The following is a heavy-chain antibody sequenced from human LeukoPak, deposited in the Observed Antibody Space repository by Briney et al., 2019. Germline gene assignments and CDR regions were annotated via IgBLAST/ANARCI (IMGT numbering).Heavy chain of an antibody. CDR3: AQIPFRSGDYHFDY. V-gene: IGHV3-23*01. CDR1: GFTFSSYA. D-gene: IGHD3-3*01. CDR2: ISGSGAST. Sequence: GGSLRLSCAASGFTFSSYAMSWVRQTPGKGLEWVSTISGSGASTYYADSVKGRFTVSRDNSKNTLHLQMKSLRAADTAVYYCAQIPFRSGDYHFDYWGQGTLPTVSS. J-gene: IGHJ4*02.